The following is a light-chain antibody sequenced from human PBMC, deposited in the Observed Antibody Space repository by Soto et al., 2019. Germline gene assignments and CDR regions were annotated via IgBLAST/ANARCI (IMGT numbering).Light chain of an antibody. CDR3: QQRRT. CDR1: QGVSSY. J-gene: IGKJ4*01. V-gene: IGKV3D-11*01. Sequence: EIVLTQSPATLSLSPGERATLSCRASQGVSSYLAWYQQKPGQAPRLLIYDASNRATGIPARFSGSGPGTDFTLTISSLEPEDFAVYYYQQRRTFGGGTKVEIK. CDR2: DAS.